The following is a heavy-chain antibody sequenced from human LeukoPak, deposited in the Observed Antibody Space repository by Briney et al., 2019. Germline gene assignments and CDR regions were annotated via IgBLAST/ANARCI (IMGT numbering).Heavy chain of an antibody. CDR2: ISYDGSNK. CDR3: AKEGGTVTTFDY. CDR1: GFTFSSYG. D-gene: IGHD4-17*01. Sequence: GGSLRLSCAASGFTFSSYGMHWVRQAPGKGLEWVAVISYDGSNKYYADSVKGRFTISRDNSKNTLYLQMNSLRAEDTAVYYCAKEGGTVTTFDYWGQGTLVTVSS. V-gene: IGHV3-30*18. J-gene: IGHJ4*02.